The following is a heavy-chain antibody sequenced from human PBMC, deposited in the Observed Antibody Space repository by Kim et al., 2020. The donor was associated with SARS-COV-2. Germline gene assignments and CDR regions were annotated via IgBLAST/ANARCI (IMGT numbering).Heavy chain of an antibody. CDR3: ARVGATNWIDY. V-gene: IGHV4-39*07. J-gene: IGHJ4*02. Sequence: YYNPSLTRRVTISVDTSKNQFSLKLSSVTAADTAVYYCARVGATNWIDYWGQGTLVTVSS. D-gene: IGHD1-26*01.